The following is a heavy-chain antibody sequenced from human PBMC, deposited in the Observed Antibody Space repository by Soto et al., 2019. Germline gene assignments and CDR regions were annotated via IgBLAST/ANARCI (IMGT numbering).Heavy chain of an antibody. CDR3: AKMTSSGWYDPVFH. V-gene: IGHV3-30*18. CDR1: GFSISDYG. D-gene: IGHD6-19*01. Sequence: PGGSLRLSCAASGFSISDYGMHWVRQAPGKGLEWVSVISYDGSRRYYGDSVKGRFTISRDNAENSVFLQMNNLRAEDTARYYCAKMTSSGWYDPVFHWGPGTLVTVSS. J-gene: IGHJ4*02. CDR2: ISYDGSRR.